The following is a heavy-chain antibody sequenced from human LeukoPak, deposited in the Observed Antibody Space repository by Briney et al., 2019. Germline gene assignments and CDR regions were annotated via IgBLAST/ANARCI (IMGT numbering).Heavy chain of an antibody. J-gene: IGHJ4*02. CDR3: AKVQSKYYDSSGYYLRD. Sequence: GGSLRLSCAASGFTFSSYGMHWVRQAPGKGLEWVAFIRYDGSNKYYADSVKGRFTISRDNSKNTLYLQMNSLRAEDTAVYYCAKVQSKYYDSSGYYLRDWGQGTLVTVSS. D-gene: IGHD3-22*01. V-gene: IGHV3-30*02. CDR1: GFTFSSYG. CDR2: IRYDGSNK.